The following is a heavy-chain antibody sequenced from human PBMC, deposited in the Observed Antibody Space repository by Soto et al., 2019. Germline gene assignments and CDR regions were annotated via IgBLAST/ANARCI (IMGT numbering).Heavy chain of an antibody. Sequence: GESLKISCKGSGYSFTSYWIGWVRQMPGKGLEWMGIIYPGDSDTRYSPSFQGQFTISAYKSISTAYLQWISLKASDTAMYYCARGGAGIYCSGGSCYSYFDYWGQGTLVTVSS. V-gene: IGHV5-51*01. CDR2: IYPGDSDT. CDR3: ARGGAGIYCSGGSCYSYFDY. J-gene: IGHJ4*02. CDR1: GYSFTSYW. D-gene: IGHD2-15*01.